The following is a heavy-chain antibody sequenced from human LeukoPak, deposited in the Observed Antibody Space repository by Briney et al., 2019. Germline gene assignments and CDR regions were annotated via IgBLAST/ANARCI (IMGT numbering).Heavy chain of an antibody. D-gene: IGHD5-24*01. CDR2: INPNSGGT. Sequence: ASVTVSCKASGGTFSTNAISWVRQAPGQGLEWMGWINPNSGGTNYAQKFQGRVTMTRDTSISTAYMELSRLRSDDTAVYYCARDPGGEMATIYGYFDYWGQGTLVTVSS. V-gene: IGHV1-2*02. J-gene: IGHJ4*02. CDR3: ARDPGGEMATIYGYFDY. CDR1: GGTFSTNA.